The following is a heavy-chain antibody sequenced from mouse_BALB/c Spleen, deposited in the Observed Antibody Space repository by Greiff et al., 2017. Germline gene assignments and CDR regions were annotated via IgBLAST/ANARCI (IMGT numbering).Heavy chain of an antibody. D-gene: IGHD2-14*01. CDR1: GYTFTSYW. CDR3: ARYYRYDEDYFAY. CDR2: INPSNGRT. J-gene: IGHJ2*01. Sequence: QVQLQQPGAELVKPGASVKLSCKASGYTFTSYWMHWVKQRPGQGLEWIGEINPSNGRTNYNEKFKSKATLTVDKSSSTAYMQLSSLTSEDSAVYYCARYYRYDEDYFAYWGQGTTRTVSS. V-gene: IGHV1S81*02.